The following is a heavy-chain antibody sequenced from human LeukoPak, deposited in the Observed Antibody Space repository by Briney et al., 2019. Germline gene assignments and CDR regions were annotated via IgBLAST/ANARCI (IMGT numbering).Heavy chain of an antibody. V-gene: IGHV3-30*02. Sequence: GGSLRLSCAASGFTFSSYGMHWVRQAPGKGLEWVAFIRYDGSNKYYADSVKGRFTISRDNSKNTLYLQMNSLRAEDTAVYYCAKVSRGTIFGVVIMSDAEYFQHWGQGTLVTVSS. CDR3: AKVSRGTIFGVVIMSDAEYFQH. D-gene: IGHD3-3*01. CDR1: GFTFSSYG. CDR2: IRYDGSNK. J-gene: IGHJ1*01.